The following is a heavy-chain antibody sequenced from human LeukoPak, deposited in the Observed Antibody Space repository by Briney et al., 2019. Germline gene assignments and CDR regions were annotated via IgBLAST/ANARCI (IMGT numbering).Heavy chain of an antibody. D-gene: IGHD2/OR15-2a*01. CDR1: GFTFSSYA. CDR2: ISGSGGST. J-gene: IGHJ4*02. V-gene: IGHV3-23*01. CDR3: LSSVLGAYFDY. Sequence: GGSLRLSCAASGFTFSSYAMSWVRQAPGRGLEWVSAISGSGGSTYYADSGKGRFTISRDHSKHTLYLPMNSLRAEDTAVYYCLSSVLGAYFDYWGQGTLVTVSS.